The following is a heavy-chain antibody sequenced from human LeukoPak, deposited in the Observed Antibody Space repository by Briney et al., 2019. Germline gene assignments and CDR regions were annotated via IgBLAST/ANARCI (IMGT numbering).Heavy chain of an antibody. D-gene: IGHD5-18*01. CDR2: MLSDGSNK. V-gene: IGHV3-33*01. CDR1: GFTFSTYN. CDR3: ARDSGYSYGHGLDY. Sequence: GGSLRLSCAASGFTFSTYNMHWVRQAPGKGLEWVALMLSDGSNKYHAGSVKGRFTISRDNSKNALFLQMNSLRDEDTAVYYCARDSGYSYGHGLDYWGQGTLVTVSS. J-gene: IGHJ4*02.